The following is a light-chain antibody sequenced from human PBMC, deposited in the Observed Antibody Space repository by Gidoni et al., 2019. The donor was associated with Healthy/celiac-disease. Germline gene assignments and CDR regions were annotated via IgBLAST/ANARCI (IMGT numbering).Light chain of an antibody. CDR3: QQYNNWPPYT. Sequence: VMTQSPATLSVSPGERATLSCRASQSVSSNLAWYQQKPGQAPRLLIYGASTRATGIPARFSGSGSGTEFTLTISSLQSEDFAVYYCQQYNNWPPYTFGQGTKLEIK. CDR2: GAS. CDR1: QSVSSN. J-gene: IGKJ2*01. V-gene: IGKV3-15*01.